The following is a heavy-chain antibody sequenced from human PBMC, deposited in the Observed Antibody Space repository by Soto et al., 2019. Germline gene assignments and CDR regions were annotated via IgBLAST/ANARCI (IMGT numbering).Heavy chain of an antibody. J-gene: IGHJ4*02. V-gene: IGHV4-30-4*01. CDR2: MYYSGNT. CDR3: ASGYYDILTGRDTKYYFDY. Sequence: SETLSLTCTVSGGSIINGDYYWSWIRQPPGKGLEWIGYMYYSGNTYYNPSLKSRVMISVDTSKNQFSLNLSSVTAADTAVYYCASGYYDILTGRDTKYYFDYWGQGALVTVSS. CDR1: GGSIINGDYY. D-gene: IGHD3-9*01.